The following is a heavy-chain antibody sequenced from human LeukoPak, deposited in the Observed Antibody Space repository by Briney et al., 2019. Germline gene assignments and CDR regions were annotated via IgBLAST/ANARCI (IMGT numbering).Heavy chain of an antibody. V-gene: IGHV3-23*01. CDR3: AKRITMVRGVISNPFFDC. D-gene: IGHD3-10*01. Sequence: GGSLRLSCAASGFTFSSYAMSWVRQAPGKGLEWVSAISGSGGSTYYADSVKGRFTISRDNSKNTLYLQMNSLRAEDTAVYYCAKRITMVRGVISNPFFDCWGQGTLVTVSS. J-gene: IGHJ4*02. CDR1: GFTFSSYA. CDR2: ISGSGGST.